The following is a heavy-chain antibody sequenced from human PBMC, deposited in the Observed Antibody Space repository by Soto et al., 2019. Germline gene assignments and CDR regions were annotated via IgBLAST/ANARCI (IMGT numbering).Heavy chain of an antibody. CDR2: IWYDGSNK. Sequence: PGGSLRLSCAASGFTFSSYGMHWVRQAPGKGLEWVAVIWYDGSNKYYADSVKGRFTISRDNSKNTLYLQMNSLRAEDTAVYYCARDRAVRGVPLYYFDYWGQGTLVTVSS. V-gene: IGHV3-33*01. CDR3: ARDRAVRGVPLYYFDY. J-gene: IGHJ4*02. CDR1: GFTFSSYG. D-gene: IGHD3-10*01.